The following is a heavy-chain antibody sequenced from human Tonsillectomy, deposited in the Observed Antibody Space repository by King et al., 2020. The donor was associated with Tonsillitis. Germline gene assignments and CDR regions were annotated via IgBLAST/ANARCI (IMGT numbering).Heavy chain of an antibody. D-gene: IGHD3-22*01. V-gene: IGHV3-33*01. CDR3: ARDLYYYDSSGYDVGGYFDY. J-gene: IGHJ4*02. CDR2: IRYDGSNK. CDR1: GFTFSSYC. Sequence: VQLVESGGGVVQPGRSLRLSCAASGFTFSSYCMHWVRQAPGKGLEWVAVIRYDGSNKYYADSVKGRFTISRDNSKNTLYLQMNSLRAEDTAVYYCARDLYYYDSSGYDVGGYFDYWGQGTLVTVSS.